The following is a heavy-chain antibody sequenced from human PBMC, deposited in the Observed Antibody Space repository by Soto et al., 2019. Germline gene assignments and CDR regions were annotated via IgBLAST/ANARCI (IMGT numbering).Heavy chain of an antibody. V-gene: IGHV1-2*02. J-gene: IGHJ3*02. D-gene: IGHD5-12*01. CDR1: GYTFTGYY. CDR3: AREREMATIFAFDI. CDR2: INPNSGGT. Sequence: ASVKVSCKASGYTFTGYYMHWVRQAPGQGLEWMGWINPNSGGTNYAQKFQGRVTMTRDTSISTAYMELSRLRSDDTAVYYCAREREMATIFAFDIWGQGTMVTVS.